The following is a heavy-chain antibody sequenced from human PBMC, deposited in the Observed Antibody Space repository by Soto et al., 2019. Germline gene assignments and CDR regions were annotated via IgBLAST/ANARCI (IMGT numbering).Heavy chain of an antibody. CDR1: GFDFRNYA. CDR3: ARAVDAAMDPLEY. Sequence: QVLLVESGEGVAQPGGSLRLSCAASGFDFRNYAMHWVRQSPGKGPEWVAITSDDGDIQYYADSVKGRFTISRDNSKNTLYLQMTSLRSEDAAVYFCARAVDAAMDPLEYWGQGTLVTVSS. D-gene: IGHD5-18*01. V-gene: IGHV3-30-3*01. J-gene: IGHJ4*02. CDR2: TSDDGDIQ.